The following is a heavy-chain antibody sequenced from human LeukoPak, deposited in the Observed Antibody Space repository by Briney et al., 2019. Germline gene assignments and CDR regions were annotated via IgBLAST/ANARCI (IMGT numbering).Heavy chain of an antibody. D-gene: IGHD3-22*01. CDR2: IWYDGSNK. Sequence: PGGSLRLSCAASGFTFSSYGMHWVRQAPGKGLEWVAVIWYDGSNKYYADSVKGRFTISRDNSKNTLYLQMNSLRAEDTALYYCARDGYYDSSGYGWYFDLWGRGTLVSVSS. J-gene: IGHJ2*01. CDR1: GFTFSSYG. V-gene: IGHV3-33*01. CDR3: ARDGYYDSSGYGWYFDL.